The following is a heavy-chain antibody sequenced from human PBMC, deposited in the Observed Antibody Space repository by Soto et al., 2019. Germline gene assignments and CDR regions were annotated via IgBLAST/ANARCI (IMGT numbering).Heavy chain of an antibody. CDR3: ARRGYGSRWPNVYMDV. CDR2: ISNNGAHT. D-gene: IGHD6-13*01. Sequence: EAQLVESGGGLVQPGGSLRLSCAASGFTFSNYEMHWVRQAPGKGLEYVSGISNNGAHTDYAKSEKGRFTIYRDNSENPLYLQMGSLIAEDMALYYCARRGYGSRWPNVYMDVWGKGTTVTVS. V-gene: IGHV3-64*01. CDR1: GFTFSNYE. J-gene: IGHJ6*03.